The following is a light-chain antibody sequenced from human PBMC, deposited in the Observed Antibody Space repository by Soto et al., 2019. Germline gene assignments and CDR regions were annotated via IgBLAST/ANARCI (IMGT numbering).Light chain of an antibody. V-gene: IGLV2-14*01. CDR1: SSDIGLYNY. Sequence: QSALTQPASVSGSPGQSITISCTGTSSDIGLYNYVSWYQQHPGQAPKLIIFEVSNRPSGVSNRFSGSKSGNTASLTISGLQAEDEADYYCSSFTGSSTLVFGSGTKLTVL. CDR3: SSFTGSSTLV. CDR2: EVS. J-gene: IGLJ1*01.